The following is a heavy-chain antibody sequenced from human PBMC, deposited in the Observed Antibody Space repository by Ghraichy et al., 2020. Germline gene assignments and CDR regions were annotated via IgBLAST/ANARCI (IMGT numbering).Heavy chain of an antibody. J-gene: IGHJ5*02. CDR1: GFTFSSYG. CDR3: AKERGKRDGYSLYLYWFDP. D-gene: IGHD5-24*01. CDR2: ISYVGSNK. V-gene: IGHV3-30*18. Sequence: GGSLRLSCAASGFTFSSYGMHWVRQAPGKGLEWVAVISYVGSNKYYADSVKGRFTISRDNSKNTLYLQMNSLRAEDTAVYYCAKERGKRDGYSLYLYWFDPWGQGTLVTVSS.